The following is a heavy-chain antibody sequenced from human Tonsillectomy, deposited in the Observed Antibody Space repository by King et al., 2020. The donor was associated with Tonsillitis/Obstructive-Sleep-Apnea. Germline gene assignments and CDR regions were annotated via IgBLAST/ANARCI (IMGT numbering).Heavy chain of an antibody. CDR2: IYPGDSDT. V-gene: IGHV5-51*01. CDR3: ARQAPFRSDYYFTDY. J-gene: IGHJ4*02. CDR1: GYSFTNYW. Sequence: QLVQSGAEVKKPGESLKISCKGSGYSFTNYWIGWVRQMPGKGLEWMGIIYPGDSDTRYSPPFQGQVTISADKSISTAYLQWSSLKASATAMYYCARQAPFRSDYYFTDYWGQGTLVTVSS. D-gene: IGHD2/OR15-2a*01.